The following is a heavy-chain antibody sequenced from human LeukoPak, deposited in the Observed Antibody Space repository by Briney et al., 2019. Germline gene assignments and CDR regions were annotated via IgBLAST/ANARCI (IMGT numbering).Heavy chain of an antibody. J-gene: IGHJ4*02. CDR1: GFSFSSYW. D-gene: IGHD3-22*01. Sequence: GGSLGLSCAASGFSFSSYWMAWVRQAPGKGLEWVANIKPDGSEKKYGDSVKGRFTISRDNAKNSVYLQMSSLRAEETAVYYCAKSILNYYDSSGLDYWGQGTLVTVSS. CDR2: IKPDGSEK. CDR3: AKSILNYYDSSGLDY. V-gene: IGHV3-7*01.